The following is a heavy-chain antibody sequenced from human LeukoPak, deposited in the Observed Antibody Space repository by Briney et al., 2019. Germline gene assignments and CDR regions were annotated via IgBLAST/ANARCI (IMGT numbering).Heavy chain of an antibody. V-gene: IGHV1-18*01. CDR3: ARVAGSGSYYNGNWFDP. CDR2: INPSGGST. Sequence: ASVKVSCKTSGDTFKIYGFSWVRQAPGQGLEWMGIINPSGGSTSYAQKFQGRVTMTTDTSTSTAYMELRSLRSDDTAVYYCARVAGSGSYYNGNWFDPWGQGTLVTVSS. J-gene: IGHJ5*02. D-gene: IGHD3-10*01. CDR1: GDTFKIYG.